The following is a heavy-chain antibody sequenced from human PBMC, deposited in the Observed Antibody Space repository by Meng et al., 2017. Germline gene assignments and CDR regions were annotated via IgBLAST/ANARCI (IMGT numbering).Heavy chain of an antibody. J-gene: IGHJ4*02. CDR2: IYSGGST. Sequence: GGSLRLSCAASGFTVSSNYMSWVRQAPGKGLEWVSVIYSGGSTYYADSVKGRFTISRDNSKNTLYLQMNSLRAEDTAVYYCAREMRGNMGRDYWGQGTLVTFSS. V-gene: IGHV3-53*01. CDR1: GFTVSSNY. CDR3: AREMRGNMGRDY. D-gene: IGHD3-10*01.